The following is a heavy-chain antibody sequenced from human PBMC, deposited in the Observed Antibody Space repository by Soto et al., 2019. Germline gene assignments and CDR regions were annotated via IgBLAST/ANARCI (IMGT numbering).Heavy chain of an antibody. CDR3: ARVYDYSNNRKPSDSYYYYGMDV. V-gene: IGHV1-18*01. Sequence: ASVKVSCKASGYTFTSYGISWVRQAPGQGLEWMGWISAYNGNTNYAQKLQGRVTMTTDTSTSTAYMELRSLRSDDTAVYYCARVYDYSNNRKPSDSYYYYGMDVWGQGTTVTVSS. D-gene: IGHD4-4*01. CDR2: ISAYNGNT. CDR1: GYTFTSYG. J-gene: IGHJ6*02.